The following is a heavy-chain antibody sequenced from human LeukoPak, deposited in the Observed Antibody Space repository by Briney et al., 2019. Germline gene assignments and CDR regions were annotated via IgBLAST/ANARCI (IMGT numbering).Heavy chain of an antibody. CDR1: GYTFTTNW. Sequence: GESLKISCKGSGYTFTTNWIGWVRQMPGKGLEWMAIIHPADSDTRYSPSSQGQVSISVDKSISTAYLQWSSLKASDTAMYYCTMGWRGTYYDPASYWSQGTLIIVSS. CDR2: IHPADSDT. V-gene: IGHV5-51*01. CDR3: TMGWRGTYYDPASY. J-gene: IGHJ4*02. D-gene: IGHD1-26*01.